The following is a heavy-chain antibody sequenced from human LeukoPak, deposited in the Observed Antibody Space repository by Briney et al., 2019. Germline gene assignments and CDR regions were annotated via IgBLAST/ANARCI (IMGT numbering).Heavy chain of an antibody. CDR1: GYSFSHYW. CDR3: ARSHNDILTGPHGFQH. J-gene: IGHJ1*01. CDR2: IYPGDSDT. V-gene: IGHV5-51*01. D-gene: IGHD3-9*01. Sequence: GESLKISCKGSGYSFSHYWIGWVRQMPGKGLEWMGIIYPGDSDTRYSPSFQGQVTISADKSISTAYLQWSSLKASDTAMYYCARSHNDILTGPHGFQHWGQGTLVTVSS.